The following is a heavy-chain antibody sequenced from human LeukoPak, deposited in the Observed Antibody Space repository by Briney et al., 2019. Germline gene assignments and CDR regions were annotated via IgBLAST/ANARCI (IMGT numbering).Heavy chain of an antibody. Sequence: LSGGSLRLSCAASGFTFGNSWVHWVRQAPGKGLVWVSLINADGSTATYADSVKGRFTISRDNARNTLSLQMNSLTIEDTAVYYCAKDKKLPPWGWGQGTLVTVSS. CDR3: AKDKKLPPWG. CDR1: GFTFGNSW. D-gene: IGHD3-16*01. CDR2: INADGSTA. J-gene: IGHJ4*02. V-gene: IGHV3-74*01.